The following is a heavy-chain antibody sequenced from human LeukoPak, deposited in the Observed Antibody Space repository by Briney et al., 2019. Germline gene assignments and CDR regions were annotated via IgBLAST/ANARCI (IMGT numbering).Heavy chain of an antibody. CDR1: GGSISSYY. CDR3: ARFVPATATTFDY. J-gene: IGHJ4*02. D-gene: IGHD2-2*01. CDR2: IYYSGST. V-gene: IGHV4-59*01. Sequence: SETLSLTCTVSGGSISSYYWSWIRQPPGKGLKWIGYIYYSGSTNYNPSLKSRVTISVDTSKNQFSLKLSSVTAADTAVYYCARFVPATATTFDYWGQGTLVTVSS.